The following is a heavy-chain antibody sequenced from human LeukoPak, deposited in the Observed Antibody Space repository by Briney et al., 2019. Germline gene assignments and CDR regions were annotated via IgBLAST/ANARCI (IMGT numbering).Heavy chain of an antibody. CDR3: AREDTALVIAY. CDR2: MWYDGSNK. CDR1: GFTISSYG. V-gene: IGHV3-33*01. Sequence: GRSLRLSCAASGFTISSYGMHWVRQAPGKGLEWVAIMWYDGSNKYYTDSVKGRFTISRDNSKNTLYLQMNSLRVEDTAVYYCAREDTALVIAYWGQGTLVTVSS. J-gene: IGHJ4*02. D-gene: IGHD5-18*01.